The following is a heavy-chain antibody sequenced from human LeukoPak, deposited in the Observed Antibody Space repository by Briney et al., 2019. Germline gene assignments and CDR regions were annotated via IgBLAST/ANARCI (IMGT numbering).Heavy chain of an antibody. CDR1: GYTFTGYY. CDR2: INPNSGNT. J-gene: IGHJ4*02. Sequence: ASVKVSCKASGYTFTGYYMHWVRQAPGQGLEWMGWINPNSGNTNYAQKLQGRVTMTTDTSTSTAYMELRSLRSDDTAVYYCARDRIVGARIDYWGQGTLVTVSS. V-gene: IGHV1-18*04. CDR3: ARDRIVGARIDY. D-gene: IGHD1-26*01.